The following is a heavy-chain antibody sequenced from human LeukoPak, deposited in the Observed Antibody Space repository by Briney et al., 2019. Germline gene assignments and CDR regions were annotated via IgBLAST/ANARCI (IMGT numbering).Heavy chain of an antibody. CDR2: IRSKANSYAT. V-gene: IGHV3-73*01. CDR1: GFTFSGSA. D-gene: IGHD3-16*01. Sequence: GGSLRLSCAASGFTFSGSAMHWVRQASGKGLEWVGRIRSKANSYATAYAASVKGRFTISRDDSKNTAYLQMNSLKTEDTAVYYCTGRGSNYSSYYYMDVWGKGTTVTVSS. J-gene: IGHJ6*03. CDR3: TGRGSNYSSYYYMDV.